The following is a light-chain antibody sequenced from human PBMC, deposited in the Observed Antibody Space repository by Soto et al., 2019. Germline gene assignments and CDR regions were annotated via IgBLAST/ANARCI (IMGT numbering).Light chain of an antibody. CDR3: QQYYSIPPT. J-gene: IGKJ4*01. V-gene: IGKV3-15*01. CDR2: GAS. Sequence: IAQSPATPSVSPGDRAPISCRASQSVRTNLAWYQLTPGQAPRLLIYGASTRATGVPARFSGSGSGTDFTLTISSLQAEDVAVYYCQQYYSIPPTFGGGTKVDIK. CDR1: QSVRTN.